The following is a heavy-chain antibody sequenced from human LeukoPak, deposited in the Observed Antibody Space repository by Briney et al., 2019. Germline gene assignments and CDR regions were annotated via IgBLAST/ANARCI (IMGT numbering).Heavy chain of an antibody. CDR2: IYYSGNT. J-gene: IGHJ4*02. CDR1: GGSTSSSSYY. D-gene: IGHD2-2*01. V-gene: IGHV4-39*01. Sequence: SETLSLTCTVSGGSTSSSSYYWGWIRQPPGKGLEWIGSIYYSGNTYYNLSLKSRVIISVDTSKNQFSLKLSSVTAADTAVYYCASHIVVEGRYFDYWGQGTLVTVSS. CDR3: ASHIVVEGRYFDY.